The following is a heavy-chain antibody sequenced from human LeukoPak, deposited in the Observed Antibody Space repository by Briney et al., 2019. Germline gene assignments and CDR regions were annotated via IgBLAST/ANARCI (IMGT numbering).Heavy chain of an antibody. V-gene: IGHV4-61*02. D-gene: IGHD2-2*01. CDR2: IYTSGST. CDR1: GGSISSGSYY. J-gene: IGHJ5*02. CDR3: ARDSLGYCSSTSCYPPWFDP. Sequence: SQTLSLTCTVSGGSISSGSYYWSWIRQPAGKGLEWIGRIYTSGSTNYNPSLKSRVTISVDTSKNQFSLKLSSVTAADTAVYYCARDSLGYCSSTSCYPPWFDPWGQGTLVTVPS.